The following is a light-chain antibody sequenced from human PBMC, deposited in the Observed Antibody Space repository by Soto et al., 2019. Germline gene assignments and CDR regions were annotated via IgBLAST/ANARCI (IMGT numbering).Light chain of an antibody. CDR1: QSVSRY. Sequence: EIVLTQSPATLSLSPGERATLSYRASQSVSRYLAWYQQTHGKPPRLLIYDASNRDTGIPARFSGSGSGTDFTLPISRLEPEDFSVYYCQQRSNWPPAFGQGTRLEIK. CDR2: DAS. CDR3: QQRSNWPPA. J-gene: IGKJ5*01. V-gene: IGKV3-11*01.